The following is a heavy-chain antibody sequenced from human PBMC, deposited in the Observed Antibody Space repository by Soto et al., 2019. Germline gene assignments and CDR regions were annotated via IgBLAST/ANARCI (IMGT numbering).Heavy chain of an antibody. V-gene: IGHV1-18*01. CDR2: ISAYNGNT. CDR1: GYTFTNYG. J-gene: IGHJ4*02. D-gene: IGHD1-1*01. Sequence: DSVKVSCKASGYTFTNYGITWVRQAPGQGLERMGWISAYNGNTHYTQRLQGRVTMTTDTSTSTAYMELRGLRSDDTAVYYCATREVAGTTYYFDYWGQGTLVSVSS. CDR3: ATREVAGTTYYFDY.